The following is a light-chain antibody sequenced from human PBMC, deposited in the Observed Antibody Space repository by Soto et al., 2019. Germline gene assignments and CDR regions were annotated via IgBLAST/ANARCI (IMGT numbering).Light chain of an antibody. CDR3: SSYTSISTYV. Sequence: QSALTQPAYVYGSPGQSITISCTGTSSDVGGYNFVSWYQQHPDKAPKLMIYDVTNRPSGVSNRFSGSKSGNTASLTISGLQAEDEADYYCSSYTSISTYVFGTGTKVTVL. CDR2: DVT. J-gene: IGLJ1*01. V-gene: IGLV2-14*01. CDR1: SSDVGGYNF.